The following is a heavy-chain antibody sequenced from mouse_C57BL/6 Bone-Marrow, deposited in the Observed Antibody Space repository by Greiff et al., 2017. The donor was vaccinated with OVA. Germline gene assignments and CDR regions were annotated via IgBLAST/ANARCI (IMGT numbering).Heavy chain of an antibody. D-gene: IGHD2-13*01. CDR3: ARHGDYNFDY. Sequence: EVQLQESGGGLVQPGGSLKLSCAASGFTFSDYGMAWVRQAPRKGPEWVAFISNLAYSIYYADTVTGRFTISRENAKNTLYLEMSSLRSEDTAMYYCARHGDYNFDYWGQGTTLTVSS. CDR2: ISNLAYSI. CDR1: GFTFSDYG. V-gene: IGHV5-15*01. J-gene: IGHJ2*01.